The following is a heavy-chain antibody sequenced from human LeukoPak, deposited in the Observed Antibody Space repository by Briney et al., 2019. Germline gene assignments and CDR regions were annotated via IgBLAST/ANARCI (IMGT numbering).Heavy chain of an antibody. CDR1: GYTFTSYD. V-gene: IGHV1-8*03. CDR3: ARALSGWYLYYYYYMDV. D-gene: IGHD6-19*01. Sequence: ASVKVSCKASGYTFTSYDINWVRQATGQGLEWMGWMNPNSGNTGYAQKFQGRVTITRNTSISTAYMELSSLRSEDTAVYYYARALSGWYLYYYYYMDVWGKGTTVTVSS. J-gene: IGHJ6*03. CDR2: MNPNSGNT.